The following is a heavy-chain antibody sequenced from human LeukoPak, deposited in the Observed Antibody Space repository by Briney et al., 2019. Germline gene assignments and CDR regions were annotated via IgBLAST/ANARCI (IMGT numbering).Heavy chain of an antibody. Sequence: PGGSLRLSCVASGFPFSSYWMTWVRQAPGKGLEWVANIKQDGSKKSYVDSVKGRFTISRDNAKNSLYLQMNSLRAEGTAIYYRTRVGYIDEGIDYWGQGTLVTVSS. CDR3: TRVGYIDEGIDY. J-gene: IGHJ4*02. D-gene: IGHD5-24*01. CDR1: GFPFSSYW. CDR2: IKQDGSKK. V-gene: IGHV3-7*04.